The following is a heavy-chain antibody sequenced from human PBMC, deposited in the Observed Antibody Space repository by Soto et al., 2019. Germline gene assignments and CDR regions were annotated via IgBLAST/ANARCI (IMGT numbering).Heavy chain of an antibody. V-gene: IGHV4-39*01. CDR3: ARHLPGTSGIYFDY. D-gene: IGHD3-16*01. J-gene: IGHJ4*02. CDR2: IYYSGST. CDR1: GGSISSSSYY. Sequence: QLQLQESGPGLVKPSETLSLTCTVSGGSISSSSYYWGWIRQPPGKGLEWIGSIYYSGSTYYNPSLKSRVTISVDTSKNQFSLKLSSVTAADTAVYYCARHLPGTSGIYFDYWGQGTLVTVSS.